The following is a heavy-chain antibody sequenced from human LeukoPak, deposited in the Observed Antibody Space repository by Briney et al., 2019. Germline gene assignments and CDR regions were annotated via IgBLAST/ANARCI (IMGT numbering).Heavy chain of an antibody. D-gene: IGHD5-18*01. V-gene: IGHV3-23*01. CDR2: ISGSGDST. Sequence: ETGGSLRLSCAASGFTFSSYAMNWVRQAPGKGLEWVSTISGSGDSTYYADSVKGRFTISRDNSKNTLYLQMNSLRAEDTAVYYCARDRGYSCGYWGQGTLVADTS. CDR3: ARDRGYSCGY. CDR1: GFTFSSYA. J-gene: IGHJ4*02.